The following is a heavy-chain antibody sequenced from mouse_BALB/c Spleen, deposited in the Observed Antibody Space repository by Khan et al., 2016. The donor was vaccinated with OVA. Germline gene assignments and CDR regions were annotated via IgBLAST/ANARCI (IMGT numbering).Heavy chain of an antibody. CDR1: GYTFTSYW. CDR3: ARQNDYGNSYYAMDY. J-gene: IGHJ4*01. Sequence: DLVKPGASVKLSCKASGYTFTSYWINWIKQRPGQGLEWIGRIGPGSGSTDYNEMFRDKATLTVDTSSSTVYIQLSSLSSEDSAVYFCARQNDYGNSYYAMDYWGQGTSVTVSS. CDR2: IGPGSGST. D-gene: IGHD2-1*01. V-gene: IGHV1S41*01.